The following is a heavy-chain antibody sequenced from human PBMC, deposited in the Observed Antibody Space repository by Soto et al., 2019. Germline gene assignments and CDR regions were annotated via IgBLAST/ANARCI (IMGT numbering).Heavy chain of an antibody. CDR1: GGSISSYY. CDR3: ARGTKGDDFDI. D-gene: IGHD2-8*01. J-gene: IGHJ3*02. V-gene: IGHV4-59*01. CDR2: IYYSGST. Sequence: PSETLSLTCTVSGGSISSYYWSWIRQPPGKGLEWIGYIYYSGSTNYNPSLKSRVTISVDTSKNQFSLKLSSVTAADTAVYYCARGTKGDDFDIWGQGTMVTVSS.